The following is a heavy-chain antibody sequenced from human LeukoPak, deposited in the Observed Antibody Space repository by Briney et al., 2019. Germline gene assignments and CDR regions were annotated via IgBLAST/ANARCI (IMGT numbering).Heavy chain of an antibody. J-gene: IGHJ4*02. CDR1: GFMFRSFE. Sequence: GGSLRLSCAASGFMFRSFEMYWVCQAPGKRLEWIAYISSGATTMYYADSVKGRFTISRDVAKNSLFLQMHRRRGEDTAVYYCALLAVASDFDYWGQGALVTVSS. CDR2: ISSGATTM. D-gene: IGHD6-19*01. CDR3: ALLAVASDFDY. V-gene: IGHV3-48*03.